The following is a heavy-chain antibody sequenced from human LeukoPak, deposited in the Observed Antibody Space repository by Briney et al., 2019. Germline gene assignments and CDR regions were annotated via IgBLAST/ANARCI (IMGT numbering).Heavy chain of an antibody. CDR3: ARCRHGNCDYFDY. Sequence: SETLSLTCTVSGGSISSGGYYWSWIRQHPGKGLEWIGYIYYSGSTYYNPSLKSRVTISVDTSKNQFSLKLRSVTAADTAVYYCARCRHGNCDYFDYWGQGTLVTVSS. D-gene: IGHD1-7*01. V-gene: IGHV4-31*03. CDR2: IYYSGST. CDR1: GGSISSGGYY. J-gene: IGHJ4*02.